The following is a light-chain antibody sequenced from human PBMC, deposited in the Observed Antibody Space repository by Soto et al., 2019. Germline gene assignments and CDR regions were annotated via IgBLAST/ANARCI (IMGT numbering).Light chain of an antibody. V-gene: IGKV1-5*01. CDR3: QQHNDYSAVT. CDR2: DAS. J-gene: IGKJ2*01. CDR1: LNICSS. Sequence: DIQRTQSPSTLSASVGDRVTITCRASLNICSSLAWYQRRPWKAPKLLIFDASTLQTGVPSRFSGSGFGTEVTLTITCLQPDDFATYYCQQHNDYSAVTFGQGTKLEIK.